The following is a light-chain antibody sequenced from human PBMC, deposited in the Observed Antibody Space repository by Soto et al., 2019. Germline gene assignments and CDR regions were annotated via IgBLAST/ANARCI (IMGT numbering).Light chain of an antibody. CDR3: QQHHDYPIT. CDR2: AAS. Sequence: IQLTQSPSSLSASVGDSGTITCRASQGIDSSFAWYQQKPGKAPKLLIYAASSLQSGVPSRFSGSGSGTDFTLTIRSLQPEDFATYYCQQHHDYPITFGQGTRLEIK. CDR1: QGIDSS. V-gene: IGKV1-9*01. J-gene: IGKJ5*01.